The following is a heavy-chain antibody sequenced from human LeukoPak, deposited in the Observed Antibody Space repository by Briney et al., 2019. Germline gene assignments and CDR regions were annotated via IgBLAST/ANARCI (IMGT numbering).Heavy chain of an antibody. D-gene: IGHD1-26*01. J-gene: IGHJ3*01. CDR2: IYDSGST. V-gene: IGHV4-59*01. Sequence: SETLSLTCAVSGASISSYYWSWIRQPPGKGLEWIGYIYDSGSTNYNPSLKSRVTISVDTSKNQFSLKLSSVTAADTAVYYCARTRYSGSHSSAFDLWGQGTVVTVSS. CDR3: ARTRYSGSHSSAFDL. CDR1: GASISSYY.